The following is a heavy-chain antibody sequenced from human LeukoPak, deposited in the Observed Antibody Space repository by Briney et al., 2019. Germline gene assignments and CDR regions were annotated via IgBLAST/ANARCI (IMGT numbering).Heavy chain of an antibody. CDR3: TRESIVVVPAAPPTGRDI. J-gene: IGHJ3*02. D-gene: IGHD2-2*01. CDR1: GFTFSSYS. V-gene: IGHV3-21*03. CDR2: ISSSSSYI. Sequence: GGSLRLSCAASGFTFSSYSMNWVRQAPGKGLEWVSSISSSSSYIYYADSVKGRFTISRDNAKNSLYLQMNSLKTEDTAVYYCTRESIVVVPAAPPTGRDIWGQGTMVTVSS.